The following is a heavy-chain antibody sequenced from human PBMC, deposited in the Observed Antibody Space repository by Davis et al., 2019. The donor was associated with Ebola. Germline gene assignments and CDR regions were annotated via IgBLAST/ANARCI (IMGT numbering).Heavy chain of an antibody. J-gene: IGHJ4*02. D-gene: IGHD5-24*01. CDR1: GFTFNNYA. V-gene: IGHV3-23*01. CDR2: ISASGGTT. Sequence: GESLKISCVASGFTFNNYAMSWVRQAPGKGLEWVSDISASGGTTYHADPVKGRFTISRDNSKNTLYLQMNSLRAEDTAVYYCAKVLSSRDGYNGDYWGQGTLVTVSS. CDR3: AKVLSSRDGYNGDY.